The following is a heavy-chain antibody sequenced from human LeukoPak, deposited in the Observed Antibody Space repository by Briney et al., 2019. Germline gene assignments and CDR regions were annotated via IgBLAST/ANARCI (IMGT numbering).Heavy chain of an antibody. CDR3: AKARLPLMVINYYYYGMDV. V-gene: IGHV3-23*01. J-gene: IGHJ6*04. Sequence: PGGSLRLSCAASGFTFSSYAMSWVRQAPGKGLEWVSAISGSGGSTYYADSVKGRFAISRDNSKNTLYLQMNSLRAEDTAVYYCAKARLPLMVINYYYYGMDVWGKGTTVTVSS. D-gene: IGHD3-22*01. CDR2: ISGSGGST. CDR1: GFTFSSYA.